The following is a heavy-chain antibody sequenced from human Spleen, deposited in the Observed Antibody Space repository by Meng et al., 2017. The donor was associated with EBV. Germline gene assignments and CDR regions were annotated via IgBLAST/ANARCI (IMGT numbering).Heavy chain of an antibody. CDR3: VRETLTGALDY. D-gene: IGHD2/OR15-2a*01. V-gene: IGHV4-39*07. Sequence: QVQLEDLGPGLVQPSETLSLPCTVSGGSVSSINYYWGWIRQSPGKEPEWIASVYYTGTIYYNPSLESRVSVSVDMFNNHFSLKLSSVAAADTAVYHCVRETLTGALDYWGQGALVTVSS. CDR1: GGSVSSINYY. CDR2: VYYTGTI. J-gene: IGHJ4*02.